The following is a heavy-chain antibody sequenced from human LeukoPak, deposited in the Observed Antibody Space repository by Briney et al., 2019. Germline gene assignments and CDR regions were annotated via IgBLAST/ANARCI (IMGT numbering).Heavy chain of an antibody. CDR2: ISSSSSTI. D-gene: IGHD5-12*01. V-gene: IGHV3-48*01. Sequence: GGSLRLSCAASGFTFSSYSMNWVRQAPGKGLEWVSYISSSSSTIYYADSVKGRFTISRDNAKNSLYLQMNSLRAEATAVYCCASIVAPQHIPIDYWGQGTLVTVSS. CDR1: GFTFSSYS. J-gene: IGHJ4*02. CDR3: ASIVAPQHIPIDY.